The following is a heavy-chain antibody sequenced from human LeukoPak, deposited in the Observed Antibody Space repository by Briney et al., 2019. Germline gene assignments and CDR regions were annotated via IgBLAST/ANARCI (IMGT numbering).Heavy chain of an antibody. Sequence: TGESLRLSCAASGFTFSSSAMSWVRQAPGKGLEWVSSISDSGSGGSTYYADSVKGRFRISRDDSQSTVYLQMNSLKPEDTAVYYCARDNRHFVVVSGMTDHYMDVWGKGATVTISS. D-gene: IGHD2-21*01. CDR3: ARDNRHFVVVSGMTDHYMDV. J-gene: IGHJ6*03. V-gene: IGHV3-23*01. CDR1: GFTFSSSA. CDR2: ISDSGSGGST.